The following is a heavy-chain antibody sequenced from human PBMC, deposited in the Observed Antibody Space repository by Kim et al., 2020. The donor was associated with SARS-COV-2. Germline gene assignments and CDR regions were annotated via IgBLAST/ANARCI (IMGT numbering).Heavy chain of an antibody. D-gene: IGHD6-13*01. V-gene: IGHV4-39*01. CDR1: GGSISSSDYF. Sequence: SETLSLTCIFSGGSISSSDYFWGWIRQPPGKGLEWLGSAHYTGSTYNNPSLRSRVAMSVDTSKNQFSLSLTSVTAADTAVYYCARHTRGNIAGFGPWGQGTLVTVSS. CDR3: ARHTRGNIAGFGP. J-gene: IGHJ5*02. CDR2: AHYTGST.